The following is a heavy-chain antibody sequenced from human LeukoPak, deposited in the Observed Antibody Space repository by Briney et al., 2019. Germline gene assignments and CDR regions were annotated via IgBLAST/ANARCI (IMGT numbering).Heavy chain of an antibody. V-gene: IGHV3-23*01. J-gene: IGHJ3*02. CDR1: GFTFNNYA. Sequence: PGGALRLSCAASGFTFNNYAMSWVRQAPGKGLEWVSSISDSGDSTYYADSVKGRFTISRDNSKNTLYLQMTSLRAEDTAVYYCAKDFGSTVTTFYASDICGQGTMVTVSS. CDR3: AKDFGSTVTTFYASDI. CDR2: ISDSGDST. D-gene: IGHD4-17*01.